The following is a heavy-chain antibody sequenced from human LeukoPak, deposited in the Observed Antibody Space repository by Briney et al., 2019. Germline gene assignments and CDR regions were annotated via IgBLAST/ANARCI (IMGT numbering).Heavy chain of an antibody. CDR2: INHSGST. J-gene: IGHJ4*02. CDR1: GGSFSGYY. V-gene: IGHV4-34*01. CDR3: AREDGPLDY. D-gene: IGHD5-24*01. Sequence: ASETLSLTCAVYGGSFSGYYWSWIRQPPGKGLEWIGEINHSGSTNYNPSLKSRVTITVDTSKNQFSLKLSSVTAADTAVYYCAREDGPLDYWGQGTLVTVSS.